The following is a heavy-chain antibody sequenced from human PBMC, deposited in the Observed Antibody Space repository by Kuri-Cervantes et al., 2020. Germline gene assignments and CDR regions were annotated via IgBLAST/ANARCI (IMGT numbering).Heavy chain of an antibody. CDR2: ISSDGSSR. V-gene: IGHV3-74*01. J-gene: IGHJ6*02. CDR1: GFTFSSYR. Sequence: GGSLRLSCAASGFTFSSYRMHWVRQAPGKGLVWVSRISSDGSSRSYADSVKGRFTISRDNAKNTLDLQMNSLRAEDTAVYYCARGSYGSGRQKVVYYYYYGMDFWGQGTPVTVSS. CDR3: ARGSYGSGRQKVVYYYYYGMDF. D-gene: IGHD3-10*01.